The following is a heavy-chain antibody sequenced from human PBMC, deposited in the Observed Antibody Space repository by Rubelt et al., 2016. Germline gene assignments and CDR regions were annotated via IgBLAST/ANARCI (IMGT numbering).Heavy chain of an antibody. CDR2: MTSTTDGGTP. CDR1: GGSISSRNYY. CDR3: TTSITIFVRGDY. Sequence: LQLQESGPGLVKPSATLSLICTVSGGSISSRNYYWGWIRQSPGKGLEWVGRMTSTTDGGTPDDAAHATGRFPISRDDSTTTLYLQMNSLTTEDAAVYYCTTSITIFVRGDYWGQGTLVTVSS. D-gene: IGHD3-3*01. V-gene: IGHV3-15*01. J-gene: IGHJ4*02.